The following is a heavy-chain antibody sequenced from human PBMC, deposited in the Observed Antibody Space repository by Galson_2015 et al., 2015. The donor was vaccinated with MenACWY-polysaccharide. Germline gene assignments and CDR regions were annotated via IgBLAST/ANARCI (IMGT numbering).Heavy chain of an antibody. CDR2: MSSNGGA. J-gene: IGHJ5*01. D-gene: IGHD1-26*01. CDR3: AREPTYSGSFGWFDS. V-gene: IGHV4-61*01. Sequence: ETLSLTCTVSGASVSSTTDYWSWLRQPPGKGLEWIGFMSSNGGANRNPSLKSRVTISIDTSKNQFSLRLNSVTAADTAMYYCAREPTYSGSFGWFDSWGQGTL. CDR1: GASVSSTTDY.